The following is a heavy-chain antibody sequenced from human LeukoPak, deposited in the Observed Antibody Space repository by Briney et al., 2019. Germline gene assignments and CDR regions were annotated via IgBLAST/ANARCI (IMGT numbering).Heavy chain of an antibody. V-gene: IGHV4-61*08. CDR1: GGSISSGGYY. D-gene: IGHD6-19*01. CDR3: ARGRGGSGWYYWYFDL. CDR2: IYHSGST. Sequence: PSETLSLTCTVSGGSISSGGYYWSWLRQPPGKGLEWIGYIYHSGSTYYNPSLKSRVTISVDTSKNQFSLKLSSVTAADTAVYYCARGRGGSGWYYWYFDLWGRGTLVTVSS. J-gene: IGHJ2*01.